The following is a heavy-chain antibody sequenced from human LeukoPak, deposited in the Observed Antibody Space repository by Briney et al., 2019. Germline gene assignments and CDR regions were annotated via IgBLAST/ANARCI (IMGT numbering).Heavy chain of an antibody. CDR1: GGSISSGDYY. V-gene: IGHV4-30-4*02. CDR3: ARGVGRSALFDY. D-gene: IGHD1-26*01. Sequence: SETLSLTCTVSGGSISSGDYYWSWIRQPPGKGLEWIGYIYYSGSTYYNPSLKSRVTISVDTSKNQFSLKLSSVTAADTAVYYCARGVGRSALFDYWGQGTLVTVSS. CDR2: IYYSGST. J-gene: IGHJ4*02.